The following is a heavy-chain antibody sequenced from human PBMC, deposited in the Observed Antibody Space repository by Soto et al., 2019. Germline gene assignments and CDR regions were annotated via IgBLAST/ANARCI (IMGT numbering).Heavy chain of an antibody. CDR3: ARDPRSTMSPGTYNWFDP. V-gene: IGHV1-3*01. Sequence: ASVKVSCKASGYTFTSYIVHWVRQAPGQRLEWMGCITAGNGNTEYSQKFQDRVTITRDTSANIVYMELSSLRSEDTAVYYCARDPRSTMSPGTYNWFDPWGQGTLVTVSS. J-gene: IGHJ5*02. D-gene: IGHD1-1*01. CDR2: ITAGNGNT. CDR1: GYTFTSYI.